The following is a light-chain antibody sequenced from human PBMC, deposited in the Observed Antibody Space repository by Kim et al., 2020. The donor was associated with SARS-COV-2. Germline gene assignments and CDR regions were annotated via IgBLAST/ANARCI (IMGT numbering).Light chain of an antibody. CDR3: NSRDSSGVV. CDR1: NHRNYY. J-gene: IGLJ2*01. Sequence: VALGQPVRITGQGDNHRNYYASWYQQKPGQAPILVFYGKNNRPSGIPHRFSGSTSSDTASLTITGTQAEDEADYYCNSRDSSGVVFGGGTKVTVL. V-gene: IGLV3-19*01. CDR2: GKN.